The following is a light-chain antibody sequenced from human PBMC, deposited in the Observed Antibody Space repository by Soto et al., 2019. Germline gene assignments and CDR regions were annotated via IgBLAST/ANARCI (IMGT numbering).Light chain of an antibody. CDR1: QSVSSN. CDR3: QQYNTWPET. Sequence: EIVMTQAPATLSVSPGESATISCRASQSVSSNLAWYQQKVGQAPRVLIYDASTRATGIPGRFSGSGSGTEFTLTISSLQSEDFAVYYCQQYNTWPETFGQGTKVEIK. CDR2: DAS. V-gene: IGKV3-15*01. J-gene: IGKJ1*01.